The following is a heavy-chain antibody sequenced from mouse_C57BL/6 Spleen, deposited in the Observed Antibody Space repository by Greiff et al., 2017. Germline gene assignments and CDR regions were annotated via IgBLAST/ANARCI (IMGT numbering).Heavy chain of an antibody. CDR1: GFSLTSYG. CDR3: ARKGYGYGWWFAY. CDR2: IWSGGST. V-gene: IGHV2-2*01. Sequence: VKLMESGPGLVQPSQSLSITCTVSGFSLTSYGVHWVRQSPGKGLEWLGVIWSGGSTDNNAAFISRLSISKDNSKGQVFFKMNSLQADDTAIYYCARKGYGYGWWFAYWGQGTLVTVSA. D-gene: IGHD2-2*01. J-gene: IGHJ3*01.